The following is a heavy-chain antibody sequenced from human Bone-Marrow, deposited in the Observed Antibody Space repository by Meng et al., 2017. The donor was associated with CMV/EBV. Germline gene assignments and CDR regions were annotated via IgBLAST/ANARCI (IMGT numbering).Heavy chain of an antibody. CDR3: TTIYCSSTSCYDY. CDR1: GFTFSNAW. CDR2: IKSKTDGGTT. D-gene: IGHD2-2*01. J-gene: IGHJ4*02. V-gene: IGHV3-15*01. Sequence: GESLKISCAASGFTFSNAWMSWVRQAPGKGLEWVGRIKSKTDGGTTDYAAPVKGRFTISRDDSKNTLYLQMNSLKTEDTAVYYCTTIYCSSTSCYDYWGQGTRVTGSS.